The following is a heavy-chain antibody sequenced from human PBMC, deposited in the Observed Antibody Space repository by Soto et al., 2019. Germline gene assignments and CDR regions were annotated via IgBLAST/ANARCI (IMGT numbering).Heavy chain of an antibody. D-gene: IGHD3-22*01. J-gene: IGHJ4*02. Sequence: ASVNVSCKASGYTFTGYYMHWVRQAPGQGLEWMGWINPNSGGTNYAQKFQGWVTMTRDTSISTAYMELSRLRSDDTAVYYCARDVAPRPYYYDSSGYYHVFDYWGQGTLVTVSS. CDR2: INPNSGGT. CDR1: GYTFTGYY. CDR3: ARDVAPRPYYYDSSGYYHVFDY. V-gene: IGHV1-2*04.